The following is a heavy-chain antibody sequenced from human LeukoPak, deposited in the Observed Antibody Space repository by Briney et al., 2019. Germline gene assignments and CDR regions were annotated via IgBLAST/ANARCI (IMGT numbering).Heavy chain of an antibody. V-gene: IGHV3-21*01. J-gene: IGHJ3*01. CDR1: GFTFSSYS. CDR2: ISSSSGYI. Sequence: GGSLRLSCEMSGFTFSSYSMDWVRQAPGKGLEWVSSISSSSGYIYYADSVKGRFTISRDNAKNSLFLLMSALRADDTAVYYCTREGPNDAFDVWGQGTMVTVSS. CDR3: TREGPNDAFDV.